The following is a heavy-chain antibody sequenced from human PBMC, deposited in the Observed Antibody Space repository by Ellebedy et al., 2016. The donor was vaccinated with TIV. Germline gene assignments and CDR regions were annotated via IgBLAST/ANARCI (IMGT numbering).Heavy chain of an antibody. CDR2: ISSSSTYI. Sequence: GESLKISCAASGFTFSNYNMNWVRQAPGKGLEWVSSISSSSTYIYYADSVRGRFTISRDNAKNSLYLQMNSLRAEDTAVYSCAHIEGDYSNFCWGQGTLVTVSS. CDR1: GFTFSNYN. CDR3: AHIEGDYSNFC. D-gene: IGHD4-11*01. V-gene: IGHV3-21*04. J-gene: IGHJ4*02.